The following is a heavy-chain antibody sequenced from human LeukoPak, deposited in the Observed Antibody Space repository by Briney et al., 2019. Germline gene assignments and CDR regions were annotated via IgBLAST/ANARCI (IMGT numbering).Heavy chain of an antibody. CDR2: IKQDASEK. Sequence: PGGSLRLSCAASGFTFSSYWMSWVRQAPGKGLEWVANIKQDASEKYYVDSVKGRFTISRDNAKNSLYLQMNSLRAEDTAVYYCARSKQYDILTGYHYYYYMDVWGKGTTVTVSS. J-gene: IGHJ6*03. V-gene: IGHV3-7*01. D-gene: IGHD3-9*01. CDR3: ARSKQYDILTGYHYYYYMDV. CDR1: GFTFSSYW.